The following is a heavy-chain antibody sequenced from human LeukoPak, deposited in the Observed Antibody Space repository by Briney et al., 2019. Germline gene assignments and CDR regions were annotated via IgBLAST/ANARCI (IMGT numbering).Heavy chain of an antibody. D-gene: IGHD5-18*01. J-gene: IGHJ6*02. CDR2: ISYDGSNK. CDR3: ARDEVIAMINGYYYGMDV. CDR1: GFTFSSYA. Sequence: GRSLRLSCAASGFTFSSYAMHWVRQAPGKGLQGGAVISYDGSNKYYADSLKGRFTISRDNSKNKLYLQMNSLSAEDTVVYFCARDEVIAMINGYYYGMDVWGQGNTVTVSS. V-gene: IGHV3-30*04.